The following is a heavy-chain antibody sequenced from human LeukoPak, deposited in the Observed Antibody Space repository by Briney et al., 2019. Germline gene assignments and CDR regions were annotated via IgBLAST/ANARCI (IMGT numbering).Heavy chain of an antibody. CDR3: ARGGQGDGYSADEAFDF. J-gene: IGHJ3*01. CDR2: TYYRSKWYN. Sequence: SQTLSLTCAISGDSVSGNSTAYNWIRQSPSRGLEWLGRTYYRSKWYNDYAVSVKSRIIINPDTSKIQLSLQLKSVTPEDTAVYYCARGGQGDGYSADEAFDFWGQGTMVTVSS. CDR1: GDSVSGNSTA. D-gene: IGHD5-24*01. V-gene: IGHV6-1*01.